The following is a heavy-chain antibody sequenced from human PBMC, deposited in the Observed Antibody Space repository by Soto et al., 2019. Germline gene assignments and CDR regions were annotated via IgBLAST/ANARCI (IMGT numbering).Heavy chain of an antibody. J-gene: IGHJ6*02. V-gene: IGHV3-23*01. Sequence: PGGSLRLSCAASGFTFSSYAMSWVRQAPGKGLEWASAISGSGGSTYYADSVKGRFTISRDNSKNTLYLQMNSLRAEDTAAYYCAKDPDYYYGMDVWGQGTTVTVSS. CDR1: GFTFSSYA. CDR3: AKDPDYYYGMDV. CDR2: ISGSGGST.